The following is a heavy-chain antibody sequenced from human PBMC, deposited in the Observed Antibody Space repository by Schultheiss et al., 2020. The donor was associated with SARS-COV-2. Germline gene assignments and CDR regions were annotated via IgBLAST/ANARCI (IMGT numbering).Heavy chain of an antibody. CDR1: GGSISSGDYY. J-gene: IGHJ4*02. D-gene: IGHD2-2*01. CDR2: IYYSGST. Sequence: SQTLSLSCPVSGGSISSGDYYWSWIRQPPGKGLEWIGYIYYSGSTNYNPSLKSRVTISVDKSKNQFSLKLNSVTAADTAVYYCARALGYCTSISCSPVNQIDSWGQGTLVTVSS. CDR3: ARALGYCTSISCSPVNQIDS. V-gene: IGHV4-61*08.